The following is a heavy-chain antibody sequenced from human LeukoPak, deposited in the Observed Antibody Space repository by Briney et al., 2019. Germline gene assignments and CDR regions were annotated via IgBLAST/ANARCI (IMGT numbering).Heavy chain of an antibody. J-gene: IGHJ6*02. CDR1: GFTFSSYA. V-gene: IGHV3-30-3*01. D-gene: IGHD3-22*01. CDR3: ARDYDSSGCMDV. CDR2: ISYDGSNK. Sequence: PGWSLRLSCAASGFTFSSYAMHWVRQAPGKGLEWVAVISYDGSNKYYADSVKGRFTISRDNSKNTLYLQMNSLRAEDTAVYYCARDYDSSGCMDVWGQGTTVTVSS.